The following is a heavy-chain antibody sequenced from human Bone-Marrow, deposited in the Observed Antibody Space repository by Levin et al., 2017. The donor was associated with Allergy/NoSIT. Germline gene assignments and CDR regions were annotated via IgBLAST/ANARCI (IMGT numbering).Heavy chain of an antibody. J-gene: IGHJ3*02. CDR3: ARDEYAYDI. CDR1: ELDLSDHY. CDR2: SRSKSYNFNT. Sequence: HAGGSLRLSCVASELDLSDHYMDWVRQAPGKGLEWLGRSRSKSYNFNTELAASVKGRFAISRDESSNSLFLHMNSLRTEDTAVYYCARDEYAYDIWGQGTMVTVSS. V-gene: IGHV3-72*01.